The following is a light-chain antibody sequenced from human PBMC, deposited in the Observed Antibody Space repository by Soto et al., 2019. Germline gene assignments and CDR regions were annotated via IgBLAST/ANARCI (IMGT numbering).Light chain of an antibody. J-gene: IGLJ2*01. V-gene: IGLV2-23*01. CDR3: CSYAGSRDVV. CDR2: EGS. CDR1: SSDVGSYNL. Sequence: QSVLTQPASVSGSPGQSITISCTGTSSDVGSYNLVSWYQQHPGKAPKLMIYEGSKRPSGVSNRFSGSKSGNTASLTISGLQAEDEADYYCCSYAGSRDVVFGGVTQLTVL.